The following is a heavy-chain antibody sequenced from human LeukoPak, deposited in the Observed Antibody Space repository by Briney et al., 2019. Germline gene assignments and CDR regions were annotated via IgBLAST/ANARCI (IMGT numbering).Heavy chain of an antibody. V-gene: IGHV3-48*03. CDR3: ARDSDYGPRDY. J-gene: IGHJ4*02. Sequence: GGSLRLSCAASGFTFSSYEMNWVRQAPGKGLEWVSYISSSGSTIYYADSVKGRFTISRDNAKNSLYLQMNSLRAEDTAVYYCARDSDYGPRDYWGQGTLVTVSS. CDR1: GFTFSSYE. CDR2: ISSSGSTI. D-gene: IGHD4/OR15-4a*01.